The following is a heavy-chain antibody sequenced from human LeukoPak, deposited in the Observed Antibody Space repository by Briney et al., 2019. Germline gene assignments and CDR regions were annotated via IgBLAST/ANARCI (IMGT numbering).Heavy chain of an antibody. J-gene: IGHJ5*02. V-gene: IGHV1-2*02. CDR3: ARDPRYYGSGSYTWFDP. CDR2: INPNSGGT. Sequence: ASVKVSCKASGYTFTGYYMHWVRQAPGQGLEWMGWINPNSGGTNYAQKFLGRVTMTRDTSISTAYMELSRLRSDDTTVYYCARDPRYYGSGSYTWFDPWGQGTLVTVSS. D-gene: IGHD3-10*01. CDR1: GYTFTGYY.